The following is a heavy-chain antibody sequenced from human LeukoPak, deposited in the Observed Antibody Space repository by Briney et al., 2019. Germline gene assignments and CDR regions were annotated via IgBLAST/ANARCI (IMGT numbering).Heavy chain of an antibody. J-gene: IGHJ4*02. CDR1: GFTFSNAW. Sequence: VGSLRLSCVASGFTFSNAWMSSVRQAPGKGREWVGRLKSKTDGGTTDYAAPVKGRFTISRDDSKNTQYLQMNSLKNQDTAVYYCTTLQIPYCSGGSCYGGDYWGQGTLVTVSS. CDR2: LKSKTDGGTT. V-gene: IGHV3-15*01. D-gene: IGHD2-15*01. CDR3: TTLQIPYCSGGSCYGGDY.